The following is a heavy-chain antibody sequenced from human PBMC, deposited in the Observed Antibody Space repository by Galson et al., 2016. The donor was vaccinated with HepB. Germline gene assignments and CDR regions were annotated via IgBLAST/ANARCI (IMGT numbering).Heavy chain of an antibody. Sequence: SETLSLTCSVSGGSITGSDWWSWVRQPPGKGLEWIAEIHYNGRPNHSPSLKSRVTISVDKSRNQFSLKLSSVTAADTAVYYCARGELALGFDYWGQGALVTVSS. V-gene: IGHV4/OR15-8*01. CDR1: GGSITGSDW. CDR3: ARGELALGFDY. D-gene: IGHD3-10*01. CDR2: IHYNGRP. J-gene: IGHJ4*02.